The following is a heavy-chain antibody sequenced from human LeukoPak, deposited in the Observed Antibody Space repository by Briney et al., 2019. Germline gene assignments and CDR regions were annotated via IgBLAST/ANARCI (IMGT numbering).Heavy chain of an antibody. V-gene: IGHV3-7*01. CDR1: GFTFSSYS. CDR2: IKQDGSEK. J-gene: IGHJ6*03. D-gene: IGHD3-3*01. CDR3: ARGGHKYDFWSGYYGGYYYMDV. Sequence: GGSLRLSCAASGFTFSSYSMNWVRQAPGKGLEWVANIKQDGSEKYYVDSVKGRFTISRDNAKNSLYLQMNSLRAEDTAVYYCARGGHKYDFWSGYYGGYYYMDVWGKGTTVTVSS.